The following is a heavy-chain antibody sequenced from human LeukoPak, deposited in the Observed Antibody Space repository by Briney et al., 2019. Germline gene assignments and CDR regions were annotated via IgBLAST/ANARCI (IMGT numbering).Heavy chain of an antibody. CDR1: GYTFTSYD. CDR2: INPNSGGT. Sequence: ASVKVSCKASGYTFTSYDINWVRQATGQGLEWMGWINPNSGGTNYAQKFQGRVTMTRDTSISTAYMELSRLRSDDTAVYYCARDRSFGRSGYYTELGYWGQGTLVTVSS. V-gene: IGHV1-2*02. CDR3: ARDRSFGRSGYYTELGY. D-gene: IGHD3-3*01. J-gene: IGHJ4*02.